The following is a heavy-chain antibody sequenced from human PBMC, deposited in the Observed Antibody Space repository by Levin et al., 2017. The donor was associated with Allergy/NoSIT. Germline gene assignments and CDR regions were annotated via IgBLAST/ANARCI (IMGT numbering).Heavy chain of an antibody. D-gene: IGHD1-1*01. CDR3: ARSGHTNRALLAY. Sequence: SETLSLTCSVSGGSISGFYWSWVRQSPGTELEWIANIYYNGTVNYNPSLKSRVTISADPSNNQISLNLMAVTAADTARYFCARSGHTNRALLAYWGRGALVTVSS. J-gene: IGHJ4*02. CDR1: GGSISGFY. CDR2: IYYNGTV. V-gene: IGHV4-59*08.